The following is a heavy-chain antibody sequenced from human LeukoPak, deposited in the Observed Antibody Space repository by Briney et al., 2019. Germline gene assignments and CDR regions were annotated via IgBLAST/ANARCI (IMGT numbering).Heavy chain of an antibody. D-gene: IGHD2-8*01. CDR1: GFTFSDYY. CDR2: ISNRGDTV. V-gene: IGHV3-11*01. J-gene: IGHJ6*02. CDR3: ALGTINKDYYFGMDV. Sequence: GGSLRLSCAASGFTFSDYYMTWLRQAPGKGLEWLSYISNRGDTVFYADSVKGRFTVSRDNVKRSLYLQIESLRDDDTAVYHCALGTINKDYYFGMDVWGQGTTVTVSS.